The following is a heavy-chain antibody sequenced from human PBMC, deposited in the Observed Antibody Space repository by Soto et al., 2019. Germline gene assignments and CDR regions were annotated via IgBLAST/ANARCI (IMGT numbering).Heavy chain of an antibody. CDR2: IYYSGST. CDR1: GGSISSYY. V-gene: IGHV4-59*01. J-gene: IGHJ6*03. D-gene: IGHD2-2*01. Sequence: SETLSLTCTVSGGSISSYYWSWFRQPPGKGLEWIGYIYYSGSTNYNPSLKSRVTISVDTSKNQFSLKLSSVTAADTAVYYCATGPLYQLLWDYYYYMDVWGKGTTVT. CDR3: ATGPLYQLLWDYYYYMDV.